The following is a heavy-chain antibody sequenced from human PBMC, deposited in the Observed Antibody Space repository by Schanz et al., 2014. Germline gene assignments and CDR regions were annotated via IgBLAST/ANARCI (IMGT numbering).Heavy chain of an antibody. CDR3: AKDCPSDYGDHCFDF. J-gene: IGHJ4*02. CDR2: TSNDGSFT. D-gene: IGHD4-17*01. Sequence: EVQLVESGGGLVQPGGSLRLSCAASGFTFSDSWMHWVRQAPGKGLVWVSRTSNDGSFTTFADSVKGRFTISRDNAKNTLYLQMNSLRAEDTAVYYCAKDCPSDYGDHCFDFWGQGTLVTVSS. V-gene: IGHV3-74*01. CDR1: GFTFSDSW.